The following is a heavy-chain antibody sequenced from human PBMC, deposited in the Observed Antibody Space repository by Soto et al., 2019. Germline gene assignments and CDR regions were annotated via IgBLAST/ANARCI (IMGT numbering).Heavy chain of an antibody. CDR2: IYHTGIT. CDR1: GDSISSVNW. CDR3: ARGGSSDWQVALDI. J-gene: IGHJ3*02. V-gene: IGHV4-4*02. D-gene: IGHD6-19*01. Sequence: LSLTCAVSGDSISSVNWWSWVRQSPGQGLEWIGDIYHTGITNYNPSLQSRVTISVDKSKNEFSLNLTSVTAADTAVYYCARGGSSDWQVALDIWGQGTMVTVSS.